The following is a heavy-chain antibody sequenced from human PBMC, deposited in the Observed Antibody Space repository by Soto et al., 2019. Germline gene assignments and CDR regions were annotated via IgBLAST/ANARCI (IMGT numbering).Heavy chain of an antibody. V-gene: IGHV4-59*08. J-gene: IGHJ3*02. CDR1: GGSISSYY. D-gene: IGHD3-10*01. CDR2: IYYSGST. CDR3: ARPHYYGSGSDAFDI. Sequence: SETLSLTCTVSGGSISSYYWSWIRQPPGKGLEWIGYIYYSGSTNYNPSLKSRVTISVDTSKNQFSLKLSSVTAADTAVYYCARPHYYGSGSDAFDIWGQGTMVTVSS.